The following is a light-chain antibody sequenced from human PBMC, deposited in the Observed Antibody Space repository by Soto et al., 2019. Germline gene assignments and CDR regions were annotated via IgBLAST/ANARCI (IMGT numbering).Light chain of an antibody. CDR1: QRISSS. J-gene: IGKJ1*01. Sequence: DIQMTQSASTLSGSVGDRFTIAFRASQRISSSLAWYQQRPGKAPKLLIYDASSLESGVPSRFSGSGSGTEFTLTINSLQPDDFATYYCQQYNSYWTFGQGTKVDIK. V-gene: IGKV1-5*01. CDR2: DAS. CDR3: QQYNSYWT.